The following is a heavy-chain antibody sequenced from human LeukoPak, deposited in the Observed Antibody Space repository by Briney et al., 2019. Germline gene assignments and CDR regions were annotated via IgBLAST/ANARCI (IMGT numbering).Heavy chain of an antibody. V-gene: IGHV3-23*01. Sequence: GGSLRLSCAASGFTFSSYAMSWVRQAPGKGLEWVSAISGSGGSTYYADSVKGRFTISRDNSKNTLYLQMNSLRAEVTAVYYCAKFWPAWSEYYSDSSGYPYYFDYWGQGTLVTVSS. CDR3: AKFWPAWSEYYSDSSGYPYYFDY. CDR1: GFTFSSYA. D-gene: IGHD3-22*01. J-gene: IGHJ4*02. CDR2: ISGSGGST.